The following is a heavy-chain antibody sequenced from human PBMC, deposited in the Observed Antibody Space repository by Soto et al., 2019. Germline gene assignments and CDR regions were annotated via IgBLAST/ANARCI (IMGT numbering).Heavy chain of an antibody. V-gene: IGHV4-59*08. Sequence: SETLSLTCTVSGGSLSNNYWSWIRQPPGKGLEWIGYIYYSGTTNYNPSLESRVTISVDTSKSQFSLNLSFVTAADTSVYYCATMGTPATGLYFFDYWGQGSLVTVSS. CDR1: GGSLSNNY. D-gene: IGHD2-15*01. CDR2: IYYSGTT. CDR3: ATMGTPATGLYFFDY. J-gene: IGHJ4*02.